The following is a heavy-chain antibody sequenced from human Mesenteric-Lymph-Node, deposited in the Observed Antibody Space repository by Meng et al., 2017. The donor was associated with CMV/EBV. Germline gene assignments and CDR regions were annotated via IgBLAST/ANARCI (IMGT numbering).Heavy chain of an antibody. CDR1: GYTFSSHG. CDR2: INAYNGNT. V-gene: IGHV1-18*01. D-gene: IGHD1-7*01. Sequence: ASVKVSCKASGYTFSSHGISWVRQAPGQGLEWMGWINAYNGNTNYAQKFQGRVTMTTDTFTGTAYMELRSLRSDDTAVYYCARARNWNYAFDYWGQGTLVTVSS. CDR3: ARARNWNYAFDY. J-gene: IGHJ4*02.